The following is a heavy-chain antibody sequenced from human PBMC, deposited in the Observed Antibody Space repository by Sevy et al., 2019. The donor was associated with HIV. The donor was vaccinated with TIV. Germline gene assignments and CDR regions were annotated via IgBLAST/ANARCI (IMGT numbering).Heavy chain of an antibody. Sequence: GGSLRLSCAASGFSLTTSDMHWVRQAPGKGLEWVAYVRNDGSNKYYADSVRDPFTISRDSPKNTLYLQMNSLRDEDMAIYYCARGRKTTEEWLEELDYYYGLDVWGQGTTVTVSS. CDR3: ARGRKTTEEWLEELDYYYGLDV. V-gene: IGHV3-30*02. CDR2: VRNDGSNK. D-gene: IGHD2-8*01. J-gene: IGHJ6*02. CDR1: GFSLTTSD.